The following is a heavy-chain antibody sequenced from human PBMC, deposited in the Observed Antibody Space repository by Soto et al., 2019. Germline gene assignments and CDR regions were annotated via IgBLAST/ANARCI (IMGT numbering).Heavy chain of an antibody. Sequence: EAQLVESGGGLVQPGRSLRLSCVASGFTFDDYAIHWVRQASGKGLEWVSGISWNGAATGYADSVKGRFTISRDNAKNSLYLQMSRLRTEDTAIYYCANLPLYGSGFDCWGQGTLVTVSS. D-gene: IGHD3-10*01. CDR1: GFTFDDYA. J-gene: IGHJ4*02. CDR2: ISWNGAAT. CDR3: ANLPLYGSGFDC. V-gene: IGHV3-9*01.